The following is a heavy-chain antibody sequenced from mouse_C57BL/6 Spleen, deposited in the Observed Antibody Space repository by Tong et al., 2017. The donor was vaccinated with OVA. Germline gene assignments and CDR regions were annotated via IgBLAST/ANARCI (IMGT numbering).Heavy chain of an antibody. Sequence: VQLQESGPGLVQPSQSLSITCTVSGFSLTSYGVHWVRQSPGKGLEWLGVIWRGGSTDYNAAFMSRLSITKDNSKSQFFFKINSLQADAPAIYYCPKNRPAEGYFDYWGQGTTLTVSS. CDR2: IWRGGST. J-gene: IGHJ2*01. V-gene: IGHV2-5*01. CDR1: GFSLTSYG. CDR3: PKNRPAEGYFDY.